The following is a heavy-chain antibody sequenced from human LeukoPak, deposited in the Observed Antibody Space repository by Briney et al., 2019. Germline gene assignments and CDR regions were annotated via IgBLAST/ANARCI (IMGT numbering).Heavy chain of an antibody. V-gene: IGHV3-30*04. D-gene: IGHD2-15*01. Sequence: PGRSLRLSCAASEFTFSSYAMHWVRQAPGKGLEWVALISYDGSNRYYADSVRGRFTISRDNSKNTLYLQMNSLRAEDTAVYYCARDAAYWGQGTLVTVSS. J-gene: IGHJ4*02. CDR3: ARDAAY. CDR2: ISYDGSNR. CDR1: EFTFSSYA.